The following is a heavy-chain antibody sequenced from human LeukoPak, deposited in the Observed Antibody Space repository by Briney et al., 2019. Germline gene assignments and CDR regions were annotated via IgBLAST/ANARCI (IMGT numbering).Heavy chain of an antibody. V-gene: IGHV4-31*03. D-gene: IGHD1-26*01. CDR1: GGSISSGGYY. CDR3: ARVGATPLMYYFDY. CDR2: IYYSGST. J-gene: IGHJ4*02. Sequence: SETLSLTCTVSGGSISSGGYYWSWIRQHPGKGLEWIGYIYYSGSTYYNPSLKSRVTISVDTSKNQFSLKLSSVTAADTAVYYCARVGATPLMYYFDYWGQGTLVTVSS.